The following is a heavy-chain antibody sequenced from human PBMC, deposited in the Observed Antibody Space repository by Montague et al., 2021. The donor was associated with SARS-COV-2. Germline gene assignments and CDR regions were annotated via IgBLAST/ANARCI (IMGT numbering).Heavy chain of an antibody. CDR2: LYYSGST. CDR3: ARVSREQLVQRSAMEV. V-gene: IGHV4-39*07. Sequence: SETLSLTCTVSGGSFSSSSYNWGWMRQAPGKVLVWIGSLYYSGSTYSNPSLKSRVTISVDTSKNQFSLKLSSVTAADTAVYYCARVSREQLVQRSAMEVWGQGTTVTVSS. D-gene: IGHD6-13*01. J-gene: IGHJ6*02. CDR1: GGSFSSSSYN.